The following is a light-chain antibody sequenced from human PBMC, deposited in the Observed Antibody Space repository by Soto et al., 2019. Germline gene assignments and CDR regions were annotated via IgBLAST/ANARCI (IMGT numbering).Light chain of an antibody. V-gene: IGKV3-11*01. Sequence: EIVLTQSPATLSLSPGERATLSCRASQSVSSYLAWYQQKPGQAPRLLISDASNRATGIPARFSGSGSGTDFTLTINSLEPEDFAVYYCHQRSTWPLTFGGGTKVEI. CDR1: QSVSSY. CDR3: HQRSTWPLT. J-gene: IGKJ4*01. CDR2: DAS.